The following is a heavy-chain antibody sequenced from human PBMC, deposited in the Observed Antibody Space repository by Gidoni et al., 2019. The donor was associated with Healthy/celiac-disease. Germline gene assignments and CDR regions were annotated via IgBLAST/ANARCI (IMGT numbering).Heavy chain of an antibody. CDR1: GFPFSSYA. CDR2: ISGSGGST. D-gene: IGHD1-26*01. CDR3: AKDGYAVGATATFDY. J-gene: IGHJ4*02. V-gene: IGHV3-23*01. Sequence: EVQLLESGGGLVQPGGSLRLSCAASGFPFSSYAMSWVRQAPGKGLEWVSAISGSGGSTYYADSVKGRFTISRDNSKNTLYLQMNSLRAEDTAVYYCAKDGYAVGATATFDYWGQGTLVTVSS.